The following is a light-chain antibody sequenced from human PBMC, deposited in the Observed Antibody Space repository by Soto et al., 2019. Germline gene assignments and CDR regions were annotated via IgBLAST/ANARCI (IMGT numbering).Light chain of an antibody. CDR2: EVS. CDR1: SSDVGGYNY. J-gene: IGLJ1*01. Sequence: SVLTQPACVSVSPGQSITISWTGTSSDVGGYNYVSWYQQHPGKAPKLMIYEVSNRPSGVSNRFSGSKSGNTASLTISGLQADDEADYYCSSYTSCSALNGCGTGTKVTVL. CDR3: SSYTSCSALNG. V-gene: IGLV2-14*01.